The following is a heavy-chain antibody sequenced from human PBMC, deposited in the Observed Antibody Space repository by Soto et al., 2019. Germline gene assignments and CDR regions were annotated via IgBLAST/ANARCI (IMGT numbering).Heavy chain of an antibody. Sequence: LRLSCAASGFTFSNYAISWVRQTPGKGLEWVSVISGSGDFTYYADSVKGRFTISRDNPKNTIYLQMNSLRAEDTAIYYCAKTVGATKTNDYWGQGILVTVSS. CDR1: GFTFSNYA. D-gene: IGHD1-26*01. J-gene: IGHJ4*02. CDR3: AKTVGATKTNDY. CDR2: ISGSGDFT. V-gene: IGHV3-23*01.